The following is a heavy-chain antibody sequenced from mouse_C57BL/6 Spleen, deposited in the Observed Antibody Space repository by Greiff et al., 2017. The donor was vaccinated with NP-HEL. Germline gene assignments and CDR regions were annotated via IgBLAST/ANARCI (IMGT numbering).Heavy chain of an antibody. CDR3: ARPYYGSSNWYFDV. CDR2: IHPNSGST. V-gene: IGHV1-64*01. Sequence: VKLMESGAELVKPGASVKLSCKASGYTFTSYWMHWVKQRPGQGLEWIGMIHPNSGSTNYNEKFKSKATLTVDKSSSTAYMQLSSLTSEDSAVYYCARPYYGSSNWYFDVWGTGTTVTVSS. J-gene: IGHJ1*03. CDR1: GYTFTSYW. D-gene: IGHD1-1*01.